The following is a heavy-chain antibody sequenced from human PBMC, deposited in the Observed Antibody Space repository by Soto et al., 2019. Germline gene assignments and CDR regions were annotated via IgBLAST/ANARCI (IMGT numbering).Heavy chain of an antibody. CDR3: ARVDRIVGHLDY. CDR1: GDSINSDGHF. D-gene: IGHD2-21*01. J-gene: IGHJ4*02. CDR2: IYYSGNT. Sequence: QVQLQESGPGLVKPSQTLSLTCTVSGDSINSDGHFWTWIRQHTGKGLEWIGYIYYSGNTRYNPSLKSRATISIDTSKNQFSLRLTSVTAADTAVYYCARVDRIVGHLDYWGQGTLVTVSS. V-gene: IGHV4-31*03.